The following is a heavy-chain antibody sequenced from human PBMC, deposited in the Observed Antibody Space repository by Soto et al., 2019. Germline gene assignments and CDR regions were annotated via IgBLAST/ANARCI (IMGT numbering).Heavy chain of an antibody. Sequence: PGGSLRLSCAASGFPFSSYAMSWVRQAPGKGLEWVSGVSASGAITNSADSVKGRFTISRDNSKNTLSLQMSGLRAEDTAVYYCAKVQSSILGRPYGLDVWGQGTTVTVSS. CDR3: AKVQSSILGRPYGLDV. CDR1: GFPFSSYA. CDR2: VSASGAIT. J-gene: IGHJ6*02. D-gene: IGHD6-6*01. V-gene: IGHV3-23*01.